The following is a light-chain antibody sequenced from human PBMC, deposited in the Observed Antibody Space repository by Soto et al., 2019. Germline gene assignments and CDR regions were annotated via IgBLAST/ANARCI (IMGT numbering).Light chain of an antibody. Sequence: QSVLTQPRSVSGSPGQSVTISCPGTSSDVGGYNYVSWYQQHSGKAPKFMIYDVSKRPSGVPDRFSGSKSGNTASLTISGLQAEDEADYYCCSYAGSYRYVFGTGTKLTVL. CDR1: SSDVGGYNY. CDR3: CSYAGSYRYV. J-gene: IGLJ1*01. V-gene: IGLV2-11*01. CDR2: DVS.